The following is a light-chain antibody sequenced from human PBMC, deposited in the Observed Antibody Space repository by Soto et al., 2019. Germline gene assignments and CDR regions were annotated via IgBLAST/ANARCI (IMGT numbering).Light chain of an antibody. CDR1: QTISSW. CDR2: KAS. CDR3: QHYNSYSEA. V-gene: IGKV1-5*03. Sequence: DIQMTQSPSPLSGSVGDRVTITCRASQTISSWLAWYQQKPGKAPKLLIYKASTLKSGVPSRFSGSGSGTEVTLTISSLQPDDFATYYCQHYNSYSEAFGQGTKVELK. J-gene: IGKJ1*01.